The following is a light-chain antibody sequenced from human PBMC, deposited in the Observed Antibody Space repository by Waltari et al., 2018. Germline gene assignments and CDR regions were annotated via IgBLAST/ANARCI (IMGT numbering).Light chain of an antibody. CDR2: EVS. CDR3: SSYAGSNNWV. Sequence: QSALTQPPSASGSPGQSVTISCTGTSSDVGGYTYVSWYQQHPGKASTLMIDEVSKRPSGVPDRFSGSKSGNTASLTVSGLQAEDEADYYCSSYAGSNNWVFGGGTKLTVL. V-gene: IGLV2-8*01. J-gene: IGLJ3*02. CDR1: SSDVGGYTY.